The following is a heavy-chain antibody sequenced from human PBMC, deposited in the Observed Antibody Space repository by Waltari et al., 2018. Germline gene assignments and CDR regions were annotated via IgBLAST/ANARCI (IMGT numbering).Heavy chain of an antibody. Sequence: QVQLQESGPGLVKPSETLSLTCTVSGGSISSYYWSWIRPPAGKGLGWIGRIYTSGSTNYTPALKRRVTMSVDTSKNQFSLKLSSVTAADTAVYYCARVGIYYMDVWGKGTTVTVSS. CDR1: GGSISSYY. CDR3: ARVGIYYMDV. V-gene: IGHV4-4*07. J-gene: IGHJ6*03. CDR2: IYTSGST.